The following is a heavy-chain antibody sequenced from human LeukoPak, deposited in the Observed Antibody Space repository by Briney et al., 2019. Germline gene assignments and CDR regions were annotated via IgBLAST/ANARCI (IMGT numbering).Heavy chain of an antibody. CDR1: GYTFTSYY. J-gene: IGHJ6*03. V-gene: IGHV1-46*03. CDR3: ARSGSSWYVESPYYYYYMDV. Sequence: ASVKVSCKASGYTFTSYYMHWVRQAPGQGLEWMGIINPSGGSTSYAQKFQGRVTMTRDTSTSTVYMELSRLRSEDTAVYYCARSGSSWYVESPYYYYYMDVWGKGTTVTVSS. D-gene: IGHD6-13*01. CDR2: INPSGGST.